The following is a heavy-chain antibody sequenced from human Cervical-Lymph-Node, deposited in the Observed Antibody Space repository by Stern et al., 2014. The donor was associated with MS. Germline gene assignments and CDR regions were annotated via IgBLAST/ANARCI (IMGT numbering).Heavy chain of an antibody. CDR3: ARDTPLMITFGGVIDPFDY. J-gene: IGHJ4*02. D-gene: IGHD3-16*02. CDR2: ISAYNGNT. CDR1: GYTFTSYG. V-gene: IGHV1-18*01. Sequence: VQLEESGAEVKKPGASVKVSCKASGYTFTSYGISWVRQAPGQGLEWMGWISAYNGNTNYAQTLQGRVTMTTDTSTSTAYMELRSLRSDDTAVYYCARDTPLMITFGGVIDPFDYWGQGTLVTVSS.